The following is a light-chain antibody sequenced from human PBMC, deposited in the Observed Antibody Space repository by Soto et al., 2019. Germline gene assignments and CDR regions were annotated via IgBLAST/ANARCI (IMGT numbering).Light chain of an antibody. CDR3: QQYESSLT. CDR2: GAS. V-gene: IGKV3-20*01. Sequence: VLTQSPGTLSLSPRERATLSCRASSDGSSIYLAWYQQKPGQAPRLLIYGASSGATGIPDRFSGSGSGTDFTLTISRLEPEDFGVYYCQQYESSLTFGGGTKVDIK. J-gene: IGKJ4*01. CDR1: SDGSSIY.